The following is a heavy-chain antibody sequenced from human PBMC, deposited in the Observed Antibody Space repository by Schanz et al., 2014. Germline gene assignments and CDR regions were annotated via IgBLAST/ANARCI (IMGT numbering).Heavy chain of an antibody. J-gene: IGHJ4*02. Sequence: QIQLVQSGPEVKKPGASVRVSCKASGYTFTTYAMSWVRQAPGQGLEWVGWINTGSGDTKYSQNFQGRVTMTTDTSTSTVYMELRSLRSDDTAVYYCARSAGRDFWSGYYTRFDYWGQGTLVTVSS. V-gene: IGHV1-18*01. CDR2: INTGSGDT. CDR3: ARSAGRDFWSGYYTRFDY. D-gene: IGHD3-3*01. CDR1: GYTFTTYA.